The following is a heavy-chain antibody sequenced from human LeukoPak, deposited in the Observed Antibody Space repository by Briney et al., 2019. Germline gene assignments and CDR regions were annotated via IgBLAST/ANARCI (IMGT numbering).Heavy chain of an antibody. D-gene: IGHD2-15*01. J-gene: IGHJ5*02. CDR1: GYSFTSYW. Sequence: GESLKISCKGSGYSFTSYWIGWVRQMPGKGLEWMGIIFPGDSDTRYSPSFQGQVTISADNSISTAYLQWSSLKAADSAMYYCARQEYCSGGSCYTWFDPWGQGTLVTVSS. CDR3: ARQEYCSGGSCYTWFDP. V-gene: IGHV5-51*01. CDR2: IFPGDSDT.